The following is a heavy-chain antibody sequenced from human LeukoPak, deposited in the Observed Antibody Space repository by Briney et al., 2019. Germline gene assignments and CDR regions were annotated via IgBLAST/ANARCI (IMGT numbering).Heavy chain of an antibody. V-gene: IGHV3-74*01. CDR1: EFTFSNYW. Sequence: GGSPRLSCAASEFTFSNYWMHWVRQAPGKGLVWVSRINSDGINTSYADSVKGRFTISRNNAKNTLNLQMNSLRAEDTAVYYCARDLGQYYDTSDNWFDPWGQGTLVTVSS. CDR2: INSDGINT. J-gene: IGHJ5*02. D-gene: IGHD3-22*01. CDR3: ARDLGQYYDTSDNWFDP.